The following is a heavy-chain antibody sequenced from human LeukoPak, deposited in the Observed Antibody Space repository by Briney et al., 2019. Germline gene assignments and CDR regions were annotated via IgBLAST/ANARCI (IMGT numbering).Heavy chain of an antibody. CDR3: ARGGDQYSSSPQDY. V-gene: IGHV3-33*01. J-gene: IGHJ4*02. CDR2: IWHDGRNK. CDR1: GFSFSSYG. Sequence: GESLTLSCLASGFSFSSYGLHWVRQAPGKGLEWVAVIWHDGRNKYYADSVKGRFTISRDNPKNTLYLQMNILRVEDTAVYYCARGGDQYSSSPQDYWGQGTLVTVSS. D-gene: IGHD6-6*01.